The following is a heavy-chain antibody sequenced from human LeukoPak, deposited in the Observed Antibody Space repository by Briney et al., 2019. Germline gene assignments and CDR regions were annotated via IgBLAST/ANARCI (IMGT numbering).Heavy chain of an antibody. CDR3: ARGRGNWGSVYFDY. Sequence: ASVKVSCKASGGTFSSYAISWVRQAPGQGLEWMGGIIPIFGTANYAQKFQGRVTITADESTSTPYMELSSLRSEDTAVYYCARGRGNWGSVYFDYWGQGTLVTVSS. CDR1: GGTFSSYA. CDR2: IIPIFGTA. J-gene: IGHJ4*02. V-gene: IGHV1-69*01. D-gene: IGHD7-27*01.